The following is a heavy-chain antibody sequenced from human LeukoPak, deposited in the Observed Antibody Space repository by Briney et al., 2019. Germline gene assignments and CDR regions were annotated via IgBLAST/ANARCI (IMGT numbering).Heavy chain of an antibody. Sequence: GGSLRLSCAASGFTFSSYSMNWVRQAPGKGLEWVSSIDTSSRYIYYGDSVKGRFTISRDNAKNSLYLQMNSLRAEDTAVYYCASMITFGGVIGPFDYWGQGTLVTVSS. CDR1: GFTFSSYS. V-gene: IGHV3-21*01. D-gene: IGHD3-16*02. CDR3: ASMITFGGVIGPFDY. J-gene: IGHJ4*02. CDR2: IDTSSRYI.